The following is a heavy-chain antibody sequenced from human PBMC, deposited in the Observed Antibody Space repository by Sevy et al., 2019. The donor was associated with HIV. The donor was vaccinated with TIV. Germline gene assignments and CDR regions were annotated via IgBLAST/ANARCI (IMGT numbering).Heavy chain of an antibody. J-gene: IGHJ4*02. CDR3: AIEHWPGTDFDY. D-gene: IGHD3-10*01. CDR1: GFTFSDSF. Sequence: GGSLRLSCAASGFTFSDSFMHWVRQAPGKGLEWVALIPPDGRNKYYADSVRGPFTVSRDNSKNSLYLQMNSLRAEDTAVYYCAIEHWPGTDFDYWGQGTLVTVSS. CDR2: IPPDGRNK. V-gene: IGHV3-30*04.